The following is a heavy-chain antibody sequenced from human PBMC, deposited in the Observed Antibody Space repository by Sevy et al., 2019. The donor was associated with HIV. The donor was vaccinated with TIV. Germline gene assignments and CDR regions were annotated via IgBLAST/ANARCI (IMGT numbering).Heavy chain of an antibody. CDR3: ARDHTVIGSSGYGAFDI. D-gene: IGHD6-13*01. Sequence: ASVKVSCKASGYTFTSYYMHWVRQAPGQGLEWMGIINPSDGSTSYAQKFQGRVTMTTDTCTSTVYMELNSLRSEETAVYYGARDHTVIGSSGYGAFDIWGQGTMVTVSS. J-gene: IGHJ3*02. V-gene: IGHV1-46*01. CDR2: INPSDGST. CDR1: GYTFTSYY.